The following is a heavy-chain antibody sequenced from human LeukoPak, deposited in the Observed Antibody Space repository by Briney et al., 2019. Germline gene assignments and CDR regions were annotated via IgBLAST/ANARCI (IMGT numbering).Heavy chain of an antibody. V-gene: IGHV3-48*03. CDR3: ARLADGYNLYYFNY. D-gene: IGHD5-24*01. J-gene: IGHJ4*02. CDR1: EFSVGSNY. CDR2: ISSSGSTI. Sequence: GGSLRLSCAASEFSVGSNYMTWVRQAPGKGLEWVSYISSSGSTIYYADSVKGRFTISRDNAKNSLYLQMNSLRAEDTAVYYCARLADGYNLYYFNYWGQGTLVTVSS.